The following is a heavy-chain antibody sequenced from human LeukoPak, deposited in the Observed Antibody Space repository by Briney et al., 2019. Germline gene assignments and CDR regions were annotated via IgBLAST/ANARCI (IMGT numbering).Heavy chain of an antibody. CDR2: ISRSSSSK. J-gene: IGHJ4*02. D-gene: IGHD3-10*01. CDR3: VREDPSEYGSIDY. V-gene: IGHV3-48*02. Sequence: GGSLRLSCAASGFTFSTYSMNWVRQAPGKGMEWVAYISRSSSSKHYADSVKGRFTISRDNAKNSLYLQMNSLRDEDTAVHYCVREDPSEYGSIDYWGQGTLVTVSS. CDR1: GFTFSTYS.